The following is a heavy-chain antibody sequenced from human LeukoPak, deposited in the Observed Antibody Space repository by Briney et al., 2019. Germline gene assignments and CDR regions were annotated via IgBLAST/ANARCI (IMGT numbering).Heavy chain of an antibody. V-gene: IGHV3-7*01. CDR2: IKQDGSEK. J-gene: IGHJ4*02. D-gene: IGHD3-16*02. CDR3: ARHREITFGGVIGFDS. CDR1: GFTFNNYW. Sequence: GGSLRLSCAASGFTFNNYWMSWVRQAPGKGLEWMANIKQDGSEKYYVDSVKGRFTISRDNAKISLYLQMNSLRDEDTAVYYCARHREITFGGVIGFDSWGQGTLVTVSS.